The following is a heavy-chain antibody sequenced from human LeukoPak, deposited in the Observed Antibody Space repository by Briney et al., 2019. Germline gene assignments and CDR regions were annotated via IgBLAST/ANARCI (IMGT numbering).Heavy chain of an antibody. D-gene: IGHD6-13*01. Sequence: ASVKVSCKASGYTFTSYDINWVRQATGQGLEWMGWMNPNSGNTGYAQKFQGRVTITADESTSTAYMELSSLRSEDTAVYYCARYEQQLDYWGQGTLVTVSS. CDR1: GYTFTSYD. CDR2: MNPNSGNT. CDR3: ARYEQQLDY. J-gene: IGHJ4*02. V-gene: IGHV1-8*01.